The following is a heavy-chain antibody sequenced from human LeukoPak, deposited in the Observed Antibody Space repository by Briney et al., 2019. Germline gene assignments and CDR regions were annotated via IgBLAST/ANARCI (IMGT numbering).Heavy chain of an antibody. CDR3: AKDRGVYYGSGIGYYFDY. CDR1: GFTFSSYW. CDR2: INSDGSST. D-gene: IGHD3-10*01. J-gene: IGHJ4*02. Sequence: GGPLRLSCAASGFTFSSYWMHWVRQAPGKGLVWVSRINSDGSSTSYADSVKGRFTISRDNAKNTLYLQMNSLRAEDTAVYYCAKDRGVYYGSGIGYYFDYWGQGTLVTVSS. V-gene: IGHV3-74*01.